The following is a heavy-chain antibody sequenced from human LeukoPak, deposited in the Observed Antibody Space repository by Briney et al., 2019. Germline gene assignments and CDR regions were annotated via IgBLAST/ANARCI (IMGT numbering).Heavy chain of an antibody. CDR3: ARDNNWGSTHY. CDR1: GFTVSSNY. D-gene: IGHD7-27*01. V-gene: IGHV3-66*01. J-gene: IGHJ4*02. Sequence: GGSLRLSCAASGFTVSSNYMSWVRQAPGKGLEWVSVIYSGGSTYYADSVKGRFTISRDNSKNTLFLQMSSLRAEDTAVYYCARDNNWGSTHYWGQGTLVTVSS. CDR2: IYSGGST.